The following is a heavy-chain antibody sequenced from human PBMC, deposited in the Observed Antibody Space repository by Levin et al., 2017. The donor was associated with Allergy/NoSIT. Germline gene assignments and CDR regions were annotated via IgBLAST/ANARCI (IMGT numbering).Heavy chain of an antibody. J-gene: IGHJ4*02. V-gene: IGHV4-39*01. CDR1: GDSLTSKTYY. CDR2: IYYNGNT. Sequence: SETLSLTCTVSGDSLTSKTYYWDWIRQPPGKGLEWIGAIYYNGNTYYSPSLKNRVTMSLDTSKNQLSLKLSFVTAADTAVYYCTRRGDFWGQGTLVTVSS. CDR3: TRRGDF.